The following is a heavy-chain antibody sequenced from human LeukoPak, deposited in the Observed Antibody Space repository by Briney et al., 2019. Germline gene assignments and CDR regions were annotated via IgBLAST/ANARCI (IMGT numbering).Heavy chain of an antibody. CDR2: IRYDGSNK. Sequence: GGSLRLSCATSGFTFTNHWMSWVRQAPGKGLEWVAFIRYDGSNKYYADSVKGRFTISRDNSKNTLYLQMNSLRAEDTAVYYCAKMGGSYGDYWFDPWGQGTLVTVSS. V-gene: IGHV3-30*02. D-gene: IGHD4-17*01. CDR1: GFTFTNHW. CDR3: AKMGGSYGDYWFDP. J-gene: IGHJ5*02.